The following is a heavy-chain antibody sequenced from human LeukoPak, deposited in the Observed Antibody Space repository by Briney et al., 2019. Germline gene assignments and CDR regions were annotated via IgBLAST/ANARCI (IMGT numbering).Heavy chain of an antibody. D-gene: IGHD3-22*01. CDR1: GFTFSNYA. CDR3: AKGYDSSGYYPLTFDY. J-gene: IGHJ4*02. Sequence: GGSLRLSCAASGFTFSNYAMSWVRQAPGKGLEGGSSISGRGGSTYYADSGKGRVTMSRDNPKNTLYLQINSLRAEDTAVYYCAKGYDSSGYYPLTFDYWGQGTLVTVSS. V-gene: IGHV3-23*01. CDR2: ISGRGGST.